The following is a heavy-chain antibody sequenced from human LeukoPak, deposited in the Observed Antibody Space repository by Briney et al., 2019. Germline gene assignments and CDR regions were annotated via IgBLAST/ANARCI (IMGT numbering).Heavy chain of an antibody. J-gene: IGHJ4*02. V-gene: IGHV1-8*01. CDR1: GYTFTTYD. CDR2: MNPNSGNT. Sequence: ASVKVSCRASGYTFTTYDINWVRQATGQGLEWMGWMNPNSGNTGYAQKLQGRVTMTRNTSISTAYMELSSLRSEDTAVYYCARGSRMGRGVDGDYWGQGTLVTVSS. D-gene: IGHD3-10*01. CDR3: ARGSRMGRGVDGDY.